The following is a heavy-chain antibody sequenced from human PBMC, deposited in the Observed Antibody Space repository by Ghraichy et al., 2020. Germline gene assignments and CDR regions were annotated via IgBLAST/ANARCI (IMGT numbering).Heavy chain of an antibody. D-gene: IGHD3-3*01. J-gene: IGHJ5*02. V-gene: IGHV1-8*01. CDR2: MNPNSGNT. CDR3: ARMMYYDFWSGYYLNNWFDP. Sequence: ASVKVSCKASGYTFTSYDINWVRQATGQGLEWMGWMNPNSGNTGYAQKFQGRVTMTRNTSISTAYMELSSLRSEDTAVYYCARMMYYDFWSGYYLNNWFDPWGQGTLVTVSS. CDR1: GYTFTSYD.